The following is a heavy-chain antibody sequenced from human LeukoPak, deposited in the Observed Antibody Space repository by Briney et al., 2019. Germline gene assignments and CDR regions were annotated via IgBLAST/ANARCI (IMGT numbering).Heavy chain of an antibody. CDR1: GYTFTSYG. Sequence: ASVKVSCKASGYTFTSYGISWVRQAPGQGLEWMGWISAYNGNTNYAQKLQGRVTMTTDTSTSTAYMGLRSLRSDDTAVYYCARRYYDILTGYYDYWGQGTLVTVSS. D-gene: IGHD3-9*01. V-gene: IGHV1-18*04. J-gene: IGHJ4*02. CDR2: ISAYNGNT. CDR3: ARRYYDILTGYYDY.